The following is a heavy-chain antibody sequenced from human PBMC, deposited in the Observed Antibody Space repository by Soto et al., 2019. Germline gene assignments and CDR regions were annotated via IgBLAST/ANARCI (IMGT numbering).Heavy chain of an antibody. Sequence: QVQLVQSGAEVKKPGSSVKVSCKASGGTFSSYAISWVRQAPGQGLEWMGGIIPIFGTANYAQKFQGRVTITADESTSTAYMELSSLRSEDTAVYYCARGNDYVWGSYRYLEYFQHWGQGTLVTVSS. CDR2: IIPIFGTA. CDR3: ARGNDYVWGSYRYLEYFQH. D-gene: IGHD3-16*02. V-gene: IGHV1-69*01. J-gene: IGHJ1*01. CDR1: GGTFSSYA.